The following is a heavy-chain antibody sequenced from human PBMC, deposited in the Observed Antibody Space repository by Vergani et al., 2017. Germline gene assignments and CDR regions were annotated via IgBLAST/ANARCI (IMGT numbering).Heavy chain of an antibody. J-gene: IGHJ4*02. V-gene: IGHV4-61*08. CDR1: GGSISSGGYY. CDR3: ARGGGTFDY. CDR2: IYYNGLT. D-gene: IGHD3-16*01. Sequence: QVQLQESGPGLVKPSQTLSLTCTVSGGSISSGGYYLSWIRQTPGKGLEWIGYIYYNGLTNYNPSLKSRVTLSVDTSINQFSLNLNSVTAADTAIYFCARGGGTFDYWGLGTLVTVSS.